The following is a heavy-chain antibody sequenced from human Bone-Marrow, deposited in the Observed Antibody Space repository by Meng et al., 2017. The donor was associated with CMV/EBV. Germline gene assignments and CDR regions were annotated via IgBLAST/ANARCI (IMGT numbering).Heavy chain of an antibody. Sequence: GESLKISCAASGFTFSSYWMHWVRQAPGKGLVWVSRINSDGSSTSYADSVKGRFTISRDNAKNTLYLQMNSLRAEDTAVYYCARVGGRSYDFWSGYYLEGSGWFDPWGQGTLVTVSS. V-gene: IGHV3-74*01. J-gene: IGHJ5*02. CDR1: GFTFSSYW. D-gene: IGHD3-3*01. CDR3: ARVGGRSYDFWSGYYLEGSGWFDP. CDR2: INSDGSST.